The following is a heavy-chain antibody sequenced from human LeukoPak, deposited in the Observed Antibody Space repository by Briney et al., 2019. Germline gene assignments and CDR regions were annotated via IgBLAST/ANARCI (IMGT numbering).Heavy chain of an antibody. CDR2: MNPNSGNT. D-gene: IGHD6-13*01. CDR3: ARGWKSRQLVRDYFDY. J-gene: IGHJ4*02. CDR1: GYTFTSYD. Sequence: ASVKVSCKASGYTFTSYDINWVRQATGQGLEWMGWMNPNSGNTGYAQKFQGRVTMTRNTSISTAYMELSSLRSEDTAVYYCARGWKSRQLVRDYFDYWGQGTLVTVSS. V-gene: IGHV1-8*01.